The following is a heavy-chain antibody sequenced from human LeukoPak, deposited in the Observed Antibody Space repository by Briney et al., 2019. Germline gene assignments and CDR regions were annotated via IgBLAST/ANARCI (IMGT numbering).Heavy chain of an antibody. D-gene: IGHD1-14*01. J-gene: IGHJ6*03. CDR1: GYTFTSYD. CDR2: MNPNSGNT. CDR3: ARARRNRYYYYYMDV. Sequence: ASVKVSCKASGYTFTSYDINWVRQATGQGLEWMGWMNPNSGNTGYAQKFQGRVTITRNTSISTAYMELSSLRSEDTAVYYCARARRNRYYYYYMDVWGKGTTVPVSS. V-gene: IGHV1-8*03.